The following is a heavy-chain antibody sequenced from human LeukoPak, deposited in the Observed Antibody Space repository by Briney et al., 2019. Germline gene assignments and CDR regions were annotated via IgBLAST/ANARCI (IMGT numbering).Heavy chain of an antibody. CDR1: GYTLTELS. D-gene: IGHD2-2*01. Sequence: ASVKVSCKVSGYTLTELSTHWVRQAPGKGLEWMGGFDPEDGETIYAQKFQGRVTMTEDTSTDTAYMELSSLRSEDTAVYYCATEELGYCSSTSCQRRFDYWGQGTLVTVTS. V-gene: IGHV1-24*01. CDR3: ATEELGYCSSTSCQRRFDY. CDR2: FDPEDGET. J-gene: IGHJ4*02.